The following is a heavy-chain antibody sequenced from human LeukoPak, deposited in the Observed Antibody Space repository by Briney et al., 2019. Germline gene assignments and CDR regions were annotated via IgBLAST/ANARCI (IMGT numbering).Heavy chain of an antibody. CDR3: ARQYCSSTSCYYFDY. J-gene: IGHJ4*02. Sequence: GESLKISCKGSGYSFTSHWIGWVRQMPGKGLEWMGIIYPGDSDTRYSPSFQGQVTISADKSISTAYLQWSSLKASDTAMYYCARQYCSSTSCYYFDYWGQGTLVTVSS. D-gene: IGHD2-2*01. V-gene: IGHV5-51*01. CDR1: GYSFTSHW. CDR2: IYPGDSDT.